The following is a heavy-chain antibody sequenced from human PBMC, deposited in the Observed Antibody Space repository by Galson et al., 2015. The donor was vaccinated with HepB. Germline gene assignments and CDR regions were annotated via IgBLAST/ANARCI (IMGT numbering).Heavy chain of an antibody. D-gene: IGHD5-12*01. Sequence: SVKVSCKASGGTFSSYTISWVRQAPGQGLEWMGRIIPILGIANFAQKFQGRVTITADKSTSTAYMELSSLRSEDTAVYYCARDANSGYDLGEPFDYWGQGTLVTVSS. CDR1: GGTFSSYT. J-gene: IGHJ4*02. CDR3: ARDANSGYDLGEPFDY. CDR2: IIPILGIA. V-gene: IGHV1-69*04.